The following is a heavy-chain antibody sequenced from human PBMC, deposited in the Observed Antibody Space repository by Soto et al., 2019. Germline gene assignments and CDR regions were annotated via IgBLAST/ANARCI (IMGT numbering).Heavy chain of an antibody. CDR3: AREPRTIAAAGTTSDY. CDR1: GYTFTSYY. V-gene: IGHV1-46*01. D-gene: IGHD6-13*01. Sequence: ASVKVSCKASGYTFTSYYMHWVRQAPGQGLEWMGIINPSGGSTSYAQKFQGRVTMTRDTSTSTVYMELSSLRSEDTAVYYCAREPRTIAAAGTTSDYWGQGDLVTVSS. J-gene: IGHJ4*02. CDR2: INPSGGST.